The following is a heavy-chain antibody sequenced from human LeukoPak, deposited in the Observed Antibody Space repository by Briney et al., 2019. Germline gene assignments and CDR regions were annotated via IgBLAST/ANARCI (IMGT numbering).Heavy chain of an antibody. J-gene: IGHJ5*02. CDR1: GGSISSYY. Sequence: SETLSLTCTVPGGSISSYYWSWIRQPPGKGLEWIGYIYYSGSTNYNPSLKSRVTISVDTSKNQFSLKLSSVTAADTAVYYCARAHSIRNWFDPWGQGTLVTVSS. CDR3: ARAHSIRNWFDP. V-gene: IGHV4-59*01. CDR2: IYYSGST. D-gene: IGHD4-11*01.